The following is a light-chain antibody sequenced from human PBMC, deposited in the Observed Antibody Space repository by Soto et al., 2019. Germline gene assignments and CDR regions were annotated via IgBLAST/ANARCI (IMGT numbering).Light chain of an antibody. V-gene: IGKV3-20*01. Sequence: EIVLAQSPDTLSLSPGERATLSCRASESVNRVYLAWYQHKPGQAPRLLIFGASERATGIPDRFSGSGSGTDFTLTIRRMETEDFAVYYCQQYVTTPFTFGPGTKVDIK. CDR1: ESVNRVY. CDR2: GAS. J-gene: IGKJ3*01. CDR3: QQYVTTPFT.